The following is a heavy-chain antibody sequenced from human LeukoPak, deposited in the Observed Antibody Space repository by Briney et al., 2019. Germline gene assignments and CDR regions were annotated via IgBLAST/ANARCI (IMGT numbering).Heavy chain of an antibody. V-gene: IGHV3-23*01. Sequence: GGSLRLSCAASGFTFSSYAMSWVRQAPGKGLEWVSAISGSGGSTYYADSVKGRFTISRDNSKNTLYLQMNSLRAEDTAVYYCARGAYYYDSSGYYTYWGQGTLVTVSS. CDR1: GFTFSSYA. CDR3: ARGAYYYDSSGYYTY. CDR2: ISGSGGST. J-gene: IGHJ4*02. D-gene: IGHD3-22*01.